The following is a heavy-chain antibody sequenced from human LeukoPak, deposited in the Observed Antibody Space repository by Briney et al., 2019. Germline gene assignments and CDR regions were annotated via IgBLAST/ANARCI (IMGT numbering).Heavy chain of an antibody. J-gene: IGHJ4*02. D-gene: IGHD3-9*01. CDR2: INPNSGGT. V-gene: IGHV1-2*02. Sequence: GASVKVSCKASGYTFTGYYMHWVRQAPGQGLEWMGWINPNSGGTNYAQKFQGRVTMTRDTSISAAYMELSRLRSDDTAVYYCARDPVDYDILTGGDYWGQGTLVTVSS. CDR1: GYTFTGYY. CDR3: ARDPVDYDILTGGDY.